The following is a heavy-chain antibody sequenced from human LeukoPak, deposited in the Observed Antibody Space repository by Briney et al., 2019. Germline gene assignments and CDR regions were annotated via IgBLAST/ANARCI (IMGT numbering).Heavy chain of an antibody. Sequence: GGALRLSCAASGFTFSSYAMSWVRQAPGKGLEWVSAISGSGGSTYYADSVRGRFTISRDNSKNTLYLQMNSLRAEDTAVYCCAKDPTVTIPYYFDYWGQGTLVTVSS. CDR2: ISGSGGST. CDR1: GFTFSSYA. D-gene: IGHD4-17*01. V-gene: IGHV3-23*01. J-gene: IGHJ4*02. CDR3: AKDPTVTIPYYFDY.